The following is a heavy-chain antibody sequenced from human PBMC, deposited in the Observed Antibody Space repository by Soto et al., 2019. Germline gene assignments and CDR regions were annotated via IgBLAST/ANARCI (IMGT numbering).Heavy chain of an antibody. D-gene: IGHD3-16*02. CDR3: ARDPAPPNIWGSYRPFDY. CDR2: ISSSSSYI. Sequence: GGSLRLSCAASGFTFSSYSMNWVRQAPGKGLEWVSSISSSSSYIYYADSVKGRFTISRDNAKNSLYLQMNSLRAEDTAVYYCARDPAPPNIWGSYRPFDYWGQGTLVTVSS. J-gene: IGHJ4*02. V-gene: IGHV3-21*01. CDR1: GFTFSSYS.